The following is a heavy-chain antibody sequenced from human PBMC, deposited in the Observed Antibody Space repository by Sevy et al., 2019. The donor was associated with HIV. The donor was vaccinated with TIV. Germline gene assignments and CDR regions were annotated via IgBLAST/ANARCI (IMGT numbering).Heavy chain of an antibody. D-gene: IGHD3-22*01. J-gene: IGHJ4*02. CDR2: IYPGDSDT. CDR3: ARRGFDSSGYPQYYFDY. Sequence: GESLKISCKASGYKFTDYWIGWVRQMPGKGLEWMGIIYPGDSDTTYSPSFQGQVTISADKSISTAYLQWSSLQASDTAMYFCARRGFDSSGYPQYYFDYWGQGTLVTVSS. V-gene: IGHV5-51*01. CDR1: GYKFTDYW.